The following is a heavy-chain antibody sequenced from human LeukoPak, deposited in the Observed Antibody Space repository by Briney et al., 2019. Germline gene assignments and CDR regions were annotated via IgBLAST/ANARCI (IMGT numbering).Heavy chain of an antibody. V-gene: IGHV3-7*01. CDR3: ARDWGPYNY. D-gene: IGHD3-16*01. CDR2: IKQDGSEK. J-gene: IGHJ4*02. Sequence: GGSLRLSCAASGFTFSSYSMNWVRQAPGEGLEWVANIKQDGSEKYYVDSVKGRFTISRDNAKNSLYLQMNSLRAEDTAVYYCARDWGPYNYWGQGTLVTVSS. CDR1: GFTFSSYS.